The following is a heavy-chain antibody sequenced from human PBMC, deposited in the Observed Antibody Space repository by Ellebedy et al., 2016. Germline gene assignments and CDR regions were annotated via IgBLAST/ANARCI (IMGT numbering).Heavy chain of an antibody. CDR1: GFTFSSYA. CDR3: AKGYSYGYQGFDY. Sequence: GESLKISCAASGFTFSSYAMSWVRQAPGKGLEWVSAISGSGGSTYYADSVKGRFTISRDNSKNTLYLQMNSLRAEDTAVYYCAKGYSYGYQGFDYWGQGTLVTVSS. CDR2: ISGSGGST. D-gene: IGHD5-18*01. V-gene: IGHV3-23*01. J-gene: IGHJ4*02.